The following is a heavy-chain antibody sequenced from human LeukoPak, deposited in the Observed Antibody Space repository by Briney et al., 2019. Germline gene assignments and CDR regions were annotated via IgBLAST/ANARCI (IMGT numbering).Heavy chain of an antibody. V-gene: IGHV4-59*12. D-gene: IGHD2-15*01. CDR1: GGSISSYY. CDR3: ARCPYCSSTDWGGSCYSRAFDI. Sequence: SETLSLTCTVSGGSISSYYWSWIRQPPGKGLEWIGYIYYSGSTNYNPSLKSRVTISVDTSKNQFSLKLSSVTAADTAVYYCARCPYCSSTDWGGSCYSRAFDIWGQGTMVTVSS. CDR2: IYYSGST. J-gene: IGHJ3*02.